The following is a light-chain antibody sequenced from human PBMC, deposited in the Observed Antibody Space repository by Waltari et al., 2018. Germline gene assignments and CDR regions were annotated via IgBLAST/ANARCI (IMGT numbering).Light chain of an antibody. CDR2: WAS. CDR3: HQHYTTPWT. V-gene: IGKV4-1*01. CDR1: QSVLYTDNNKNY. J-gene: IGKJ1*01. Sequence: DIVMTQSPDSLAVSLGERATINCKPSQSVLYTDNNKNYLTWYQQKPGQSPQLLIYWASTRESGVPDRFIGSGSGTDFTLTISGLQAEDVAVYYCHQHYTTPWTFGQGTQVEL.